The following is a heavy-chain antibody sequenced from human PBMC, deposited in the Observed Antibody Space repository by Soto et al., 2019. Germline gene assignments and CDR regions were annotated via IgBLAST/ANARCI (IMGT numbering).Heavy chain of an antibody. CDR3: ARLIGNSWLDS. Sequence: PSQTLSLTFSISGDSVSTNSATWAWIRQSPSRGLEWLGRTYYRSKWYNDFAVSVKGRIIINPDTSNNQLSLQLNSVTPDDTSVYYCARLIGNSWLDSWGQGTLVTVSS. CDR1: GDSVSTNSAT. CDR2: TYYRSKWYN. J-gene: IGHJ5*01. V-gene: IGHV6-1*01. D-gene: IGHD2-8*01.